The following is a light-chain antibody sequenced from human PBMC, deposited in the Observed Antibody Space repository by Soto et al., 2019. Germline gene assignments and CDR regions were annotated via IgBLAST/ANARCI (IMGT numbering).Light chain of an antibody. J-gene: IGLJ3*02. CDR3: QSYDSSLSGPWV. CDR1: SSNIGAGYD. CDR2: GNS. Sequence: QSVLTQPPSVSGAPGQRVTISCTGSSSNIGAGYDVHWYQQLPGTAPKLLIYGNSNRPSRVPDRFSGSKSGTSASLAITGLQAEDEADYYCQSYDSSLSGPWVFGGGTQLTVL. V-gene: IGLV1-40*01.